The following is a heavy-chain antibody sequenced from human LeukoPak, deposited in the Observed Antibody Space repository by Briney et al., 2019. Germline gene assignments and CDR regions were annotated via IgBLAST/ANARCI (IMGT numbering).Heavy chain of an antibody. J-gene: IGHJ6*03. Sequence: PSETLSLTCTVSGGSITGYHWGWIRQPAGKGLGWIVRIYSRGNTYFDPSLKSRVTFSVDKSKNQFSLDLRSVTAADTAMYFCSRQLWLGAGYYMYVWGKRTPVTVSS. V-gene: IGHV4-4*07. CDR3: SRQLWLGAGYYMYV. D-gene: IGHD3-10*01. CDR2: IYSRGNT. CDR1: GGSITGYH.